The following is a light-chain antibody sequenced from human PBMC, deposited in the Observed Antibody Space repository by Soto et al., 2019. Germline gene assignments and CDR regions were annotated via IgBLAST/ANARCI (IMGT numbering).Light chain of an antibody. Sequence: EVVLTQSPATLSLSPGESATLSCRASQTVSNFLLWFQQKPGQAPRLLIHDGSNRAAGVPARFSGSGSGTDFTLTISSLEPEDFAVYYCQQRYNWPLTFGGGTKVDI. V-gene: IGKV3-11*01. CDR1: QTVSNF. J-gene: IGKJ4*01. CDR3: QQRYNWPLT. CDR2: DGS.